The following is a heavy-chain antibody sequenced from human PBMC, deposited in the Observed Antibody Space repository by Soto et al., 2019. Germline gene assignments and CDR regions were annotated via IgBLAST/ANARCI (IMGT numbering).Heavy chain of an antibody. Sequence: QVPLVESGGGVVQPGRSLRLSCAASGFTFSSYGMHWVRQAPGKGLEWVAVISYDGSNKYYADSVKGRFTISRDNSKNTLYLQMNSLRAEDTAVYYCAKELQQQLVLGWFDPWGQGTLVTVSS. J-gene: IGHJ5*02. V-gene: IGHV3-30*18. CDR1: GFTFSSYG. CDR3: AKELQQQLVLGWFDP. CDR2: ISYDGSNK. D-gene: IGHD6-13*01.